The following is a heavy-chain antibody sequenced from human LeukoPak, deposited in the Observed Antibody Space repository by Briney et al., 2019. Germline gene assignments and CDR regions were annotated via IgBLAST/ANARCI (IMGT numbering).Heavy chain of an antibody. D-gene: IGHD6-19*01. J-gene: IGHJ4*02. CDR1: GFTFSNYA. CDR2: ISGSGGST. Sequence: PGGSLRLSCAPSGFTFSNYAMSWVRQVPGKGLAWVSTISGSGGSTYYADPLKGRFSISRDNFKNTLFLQMKSLRAEDTAVYYCAKERGYTSGLGTLDYWGQGTLVTVST. V-gene: IGHV3-23*01. CDR3: AKERGYTSGLGTLDY.